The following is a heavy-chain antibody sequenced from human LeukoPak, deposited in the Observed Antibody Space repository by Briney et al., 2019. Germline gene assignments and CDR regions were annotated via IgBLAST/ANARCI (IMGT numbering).Heavy chain of an antibody. D-gene: IGHD3-10*01. Sequence: SETLSLTCSVSGDSIRTNYWSWIRQPPGHGLEWIGYIYFSRSTNYNPSLRSRVTISLDTSKNQFSLKMSSVTAADTAVYYCARDKFGSDDDVFDIWGQGTMVTVSS. CDR3: ARDKFGSDDDVFDI. J-gene: IGHJ3*02. CDR2: IYFSRST. CDR1: GDSIRTNY. V-gene: IGHV4-59*01.